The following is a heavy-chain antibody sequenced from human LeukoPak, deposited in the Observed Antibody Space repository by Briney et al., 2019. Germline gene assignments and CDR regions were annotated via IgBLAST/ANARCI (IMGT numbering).Heavy chain of an antibody. CDR3: ARDWELGYCSSTSCSLGMDV. D-gene: IGHD2-2*01. Sequence: PGGSLRLSCAASGFTFSSYGMHWVRQALDKGLEWVAVIWYDGSNKYYADSVKGRFTISRDNSKNTLYLQMNSLRAEDTAVYYCARDWELGYCSSTSCSLGMDVWGQGTTATVSS. CDR2: IWYDGSNK. CDR1: GFTFSSYG. V-gene: IGHV3-33*01. J-gene: IGHJ6*02.